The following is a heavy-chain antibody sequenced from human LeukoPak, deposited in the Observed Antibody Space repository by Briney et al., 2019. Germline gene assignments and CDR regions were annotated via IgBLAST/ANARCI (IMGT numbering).Heavy chain of an antibody. V-gene: IGHV3-21*01. D-gene: IGHD6-19*01. Sequence: SVKGRFIISRDNAKNSLYLQMNSLRAEDTAVYYCASFGIAVAGNDYWGQGTLVTVSS. CDR3: ASFGIAVAGNDY. J-gene: IGHJ4*02.